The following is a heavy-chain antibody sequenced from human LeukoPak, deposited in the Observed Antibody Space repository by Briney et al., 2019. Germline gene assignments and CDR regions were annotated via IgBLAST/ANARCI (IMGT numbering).Heavy chain of an antibody. V-gene: IGHV3-74*01. J-gene: IGHJ5*02. CDR3: ARSASGYDA. CDR2: IDDDRAGT. Sequence: GGSLRLSCAASGFPFSGYWMHWVRQAPGKGLVWVSRIDDDRAGTTYADSVKGRFTISRDNAKNTLYLQMNSLRVEDTAVYYCARSASGYDAWGQGTLVTVSS. CDR1: GFPFSGYW. D-gene: IGHD5-12*01.